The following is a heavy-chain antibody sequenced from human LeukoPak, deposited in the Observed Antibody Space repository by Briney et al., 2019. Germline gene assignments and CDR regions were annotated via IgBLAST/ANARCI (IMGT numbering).Heavy chain of an antibody. CDR1: GFTFSSYA. Sequence: GGPLRLSCAASGFTFSSYAMSWVRQAPGKGLEWVSAISGSGGSTYYADSVKGRFTISRDNSKNTLYLQMNSLRAEDTAVYYCAKDGRRNWGSQGQSDYWGQGTLVTVSS. CDR2: ISGSGGST. V-gene: IGHV3-23*01. CDR3: AKDGRRNWGSQGQSDY. J-gene: IGHJ4*02. D-gene: IGHD7-27*01.